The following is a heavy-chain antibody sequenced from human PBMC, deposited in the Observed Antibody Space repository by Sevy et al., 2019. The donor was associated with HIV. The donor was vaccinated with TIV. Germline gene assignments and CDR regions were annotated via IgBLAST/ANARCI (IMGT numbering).Heavy chain of an antibody. CDR3: SCGYGRFDF. V-gene: IGHV3-73*01. CDR1: GFSFSDSA. CDR2: IRTKPNNYAT. Sequence: GGYLRLSCTASGFSFSDSAMFWVRQASGRGLERVGRIRTKPNNYATALAASLKDKFTISRDDSKNTTYLQMNSLKAEDTDVYFCSCGYGRFDFWGQGALVTVSS. J-gene: IGHJ4*02. D-gene: IGHD4-17*01.